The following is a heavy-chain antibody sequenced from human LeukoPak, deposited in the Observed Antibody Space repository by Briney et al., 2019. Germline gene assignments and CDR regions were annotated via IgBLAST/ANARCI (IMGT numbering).Heavy chain of an antibody. CDR1: GFTFSSYS. V-gene: IGHV3-21*01. D-gene: IGHD2-2*01. CDR3: ARVSGCSTSCDSMGYYYYYGMDV. J-gene: IGHJ6*02. Sequence: GGSLRLSCAASGFTFSSYSMNWVRQAPGKGLEWVSSISSSSSYIYYADSVKGRFSISRDNAKNSLYLQMNSLRAEDTAVYYCARVSGCSTSCDSMGYYYYYGMDVWGQGTTVTVSS. CDR2: ISSSSSYI.